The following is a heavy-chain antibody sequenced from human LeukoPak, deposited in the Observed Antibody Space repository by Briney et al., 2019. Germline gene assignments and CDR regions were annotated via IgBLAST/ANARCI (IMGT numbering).Heavy chain of an antibody. CDR2: IRYDESNK. Sequence: GGSLRLSCSASGFTFRSYGMHWVRQAPGKGLEWVAFIRYDESNKPYVDSVKGRFTISRDNAKNSLYLQMNSLRAEDTAVYYCARDKASYYYGSGSYRGVWFDPWGQGTLVTVSS. CDR1: GFTFRSYG. V-gene: IGHV3-30*02. D-gene: IGHD3-10*01. J-gene: IGHJ5*02. CDR3: ARDKASYYYGSGSYRGVWFDP.